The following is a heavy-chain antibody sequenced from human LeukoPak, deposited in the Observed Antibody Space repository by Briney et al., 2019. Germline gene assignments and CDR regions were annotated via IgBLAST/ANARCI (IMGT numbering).Heavy chain of an antibody. D-gene: IGHD6-19*01. CDR3: ARRYSSGPFDY. Sequence: SETLSLTCTVSGGSISSYYWSWIRQPPGRGLEWIGYIYYSGSTNYNPSLKSRVTISVDTSKNQFSLKLSSVTAADTAVYYCARRYSSGPFDYWGQGTLVTVSS. V-gene: IGHV4-59*01. CDR1: GGSISSYY. CDR2: IYYSGST. J-gene: IGHJ4*02.